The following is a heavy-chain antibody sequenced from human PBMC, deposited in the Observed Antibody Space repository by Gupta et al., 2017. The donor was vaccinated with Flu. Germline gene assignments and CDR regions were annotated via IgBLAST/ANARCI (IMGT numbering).Heavy chain of an antibody. D-gene: IGHD2-2*01. J-gene: IGHJ3*02. CDR1: GYTFTGYY. Sequence: QVQLVQSGAEVKKPGASVMVSCKASGYTFTGYYIQWVRQAPGQGLEWMGWINPNSGGTNYAQKFQGRVTMARDTSISTAYMELNRLTSDDTAVYYCARDRVAVVPNALPDAFHIWGQGTMVTVSS. CDR3: ARDRVAVVPNALPDAFHI. V-gene: IGHV1-2*02. CDR2: INPNSGGT.